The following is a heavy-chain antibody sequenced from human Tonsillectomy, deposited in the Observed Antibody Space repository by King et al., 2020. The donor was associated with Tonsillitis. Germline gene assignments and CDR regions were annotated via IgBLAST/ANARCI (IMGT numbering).Heavy chain of an antibody. D-gene: IGHD1-7*01. CDR3: ARFGSSNWDYFFDA. CDR1: GGTFDKYA. Sequence: VQLVESGAEVKKPGSSVRVSCRASGGTFDKYAISWVRQAPGQGLEWMGGIIPLFGSPNIAKNFLGRLTITADKSTTTAYMELSSLRSDDTAVYYCARFGSSNWDYFFDAWGQGTLVSVSS. J-gene: IGHJ4*02. CDR2: IIPLFGSP. V-gene: IGHV1-69*06.